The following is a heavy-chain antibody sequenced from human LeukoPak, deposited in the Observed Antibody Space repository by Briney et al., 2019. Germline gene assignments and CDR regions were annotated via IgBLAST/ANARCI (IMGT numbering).Heavy chain of an antibody. CDR2: IRSKAYGGTT. D-gene: IGHD2-21*02. Sequence: PGGSLRLSCTASGFTFGDYAMSWFRQAPGKGLEWVGSIRSKAYGGTTEYAASVKGRFTISRDDSKSIAYLQMNSLRTEDTAVYYCTRDPTCGGDCSGYFQHWGQGTLVTVSS. V-gene: IGHV3-49*03. J-gene: IGHJ1*01. CDR1: GFTFGDYA. CDR3: TRDPTCGGDCSGYFQH.